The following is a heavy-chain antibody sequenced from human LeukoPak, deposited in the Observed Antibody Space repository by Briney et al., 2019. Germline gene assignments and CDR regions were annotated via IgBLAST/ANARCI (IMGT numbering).Heavy chain of an antibody. D-gene: IGHD3-10*01. J-gene: IGHJ3*02. Sequence: GGSLRLSCAASGFTFSSYGMHWVRQAPGKGLEWGAFIRYDGSNKYYADSVKGRFTISRDNSKNTLYLQMNSLRAEDTAVYYCAKDRISMVRGARPRGAFDIWGQGTMVTVTS. V-gene: IGHV3-30*02. CDR3: AKDRISMVRGARPRGAFDI. CDR1: GFTFSSYG. CDR2: IRYDGSNK.